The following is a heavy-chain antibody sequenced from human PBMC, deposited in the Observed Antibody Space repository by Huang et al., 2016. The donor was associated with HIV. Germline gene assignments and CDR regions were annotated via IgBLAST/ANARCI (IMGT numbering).Heavy chain of an antibody. CDR1: GGSVSSRNSY. CDR2: IYYSGST. Sequence: QVQLQESGPGLVKPSQTLSLTCPVSGGSVSSRNSYWTWIRQPPGKGLEWIGYIYYSGSTFYNPSLKSRLTISLHTSKNQFSLHLASVTAADTAVYFCARAIPRDHYDSSCYFGFDYWGQGSLVTVSS. J-gene: IGHJ4*02. V-gene: IGHV4-30-4*08. D-gene: IGHD3-22*01. CDR3: ARAIPRDHYDSSCYFGFDY.